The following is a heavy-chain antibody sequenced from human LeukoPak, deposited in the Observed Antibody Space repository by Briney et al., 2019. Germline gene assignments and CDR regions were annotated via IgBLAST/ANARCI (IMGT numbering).Heavy chain of an antibody. CDR1: GFTFSDPY. J-gene: IGHJ4*02. D-gene: IGHD4-23*01. CDR2: ARNKANSYTT. CDR3: TRGSDYGGNSIPFDY. V-gene: IGHV3-72*01. Sequence: PGGSLRLSCAASGFTFSDPYMDWVHQAPGKGLEWVGRARNKANSYTTEYAASVKGRFTISRDDSKNSLYLQMNSLKTEDTAVYYCTRGSDYGGNSIPFDYWGQGTLVTVSS.